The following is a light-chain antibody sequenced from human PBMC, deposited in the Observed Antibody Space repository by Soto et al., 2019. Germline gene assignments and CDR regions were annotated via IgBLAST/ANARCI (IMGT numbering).Light chain of an antibody. CDR3: QQYGSSPAYT. Sequence: EIVLTQSPATLSLSPGERATLSCRASQSVNSYLAWYQQKPGQAPRLLIYGASSRATGIPDRFSGSGSGTDFTLTISRLEPEDFAVYYCQQYGSSPAYTFGQGTKLEIK. CDR1: QSVNSY. J-gene: IGKJ2*01. V-gene: IGKV3-20*01. CDR2: GAS.